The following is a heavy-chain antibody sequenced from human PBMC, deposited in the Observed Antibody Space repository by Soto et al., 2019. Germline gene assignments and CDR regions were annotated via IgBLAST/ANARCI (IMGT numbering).Heavy chain of an antibody. J-gene: IGHJ4*02. V-gene: IGHV3-30*18. CDR1: GFPFRRYG. Sequence: GVSLRLSCEASGFPFRRYGLHWGRQAPGMGPGGVAVILWGGLAQYYGDSVKGRFTISRDNSQRTLYLTMHSLRHEDTAIYYCAKESIQVGGPNYFDYWGQGVLVTVSS. CDR3: AKESIQVGGPNYFDY. CDR2: ILWGGLAQ. D-gene: IGHD6-19*01.